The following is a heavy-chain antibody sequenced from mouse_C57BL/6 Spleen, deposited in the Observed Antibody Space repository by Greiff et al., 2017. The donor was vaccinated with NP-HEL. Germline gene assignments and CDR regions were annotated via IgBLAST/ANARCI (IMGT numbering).Heavy chain of an antibody. CDR3: TRDRIYYYGSSYVDAMDY. Sequence: EVMLVESGEGLVKPGGSLKLSCAASGFTFSSYAMSWVRQTPEKRLEWVAYISSGGDYIYYADTVKGRFTISRDNARNTLYLQMSSLKSEDTAMYYCTRDRIYYYGSSYVDAMDYWGQGTSVTVSS. V-gene: IGHV5-9-1*02. CDR1: GFTFSSYA. CDR2: ISSGGDYI. J-gene: IGHJ4*01. D-gene: IGHD1-1*01.